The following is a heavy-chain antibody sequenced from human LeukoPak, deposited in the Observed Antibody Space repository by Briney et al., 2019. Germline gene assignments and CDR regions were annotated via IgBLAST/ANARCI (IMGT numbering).Heavy chain of an antibody. Sequence: GGSLRLSCPASRFTFSNYWMSWVRQAPGKGLEWVANIKQDGSEKYYVDSVKGRFTISRDNAKNSLYLQMNSLRAEDTAVYYCASTYDILTGYFRFDYWGQGTLVTVSS. D-gene: IGHD3-9*01. J-gene: IGHJ4*02. CDR1: RFTFSNYW. CDR3: ASTYDILTGYFRFDY. CDR2: IKQDGSEK. V-gene: IGHV3-7*02.